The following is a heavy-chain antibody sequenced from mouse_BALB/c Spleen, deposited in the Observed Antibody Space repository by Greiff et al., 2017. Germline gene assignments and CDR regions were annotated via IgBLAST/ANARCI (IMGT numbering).Heavy chain of an antibody. CDR3: VREGGSRYFDV. Sequence: VQLQESGPGLVAPSQSLSITCTVSGFSLTSYDISWIRQPPGKGLEWLGVIWTGGGTNYNSAFMSRLSISKDNSKSQVFLKMNSLQTDDTAIYYCVREGGSRYFDVWGAGTTVTVSS. V-gene: IGHV2-9-2*01. J-gene: IGHJ1*01. D-gene: IGHD1-1*01. CDR1: GFSLTSYD. CDR2: IWTGGGT.